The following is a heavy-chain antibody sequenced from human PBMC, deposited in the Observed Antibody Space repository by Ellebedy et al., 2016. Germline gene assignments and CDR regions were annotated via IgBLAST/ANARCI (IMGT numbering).Heavy chain of an antibody. D-gene: IGHD2-2*02. CDR3: AKDPCGSTSCYTHY. J-gene: IGHJ4*02. CDR2: ISESGGTT. V-gene: IGHV3-23*01. CDR1: GFTFSTYA. Sequence: GGSLRLXXAASGFTFSTYAMSWVRQAPGKGLEWVSGISESGGTTDYADSVKGRFTISRDNSKNTLYLQMNSLRVEDTALYYCAKDPCGSTSCYTHYWGQGTQVTVSS.